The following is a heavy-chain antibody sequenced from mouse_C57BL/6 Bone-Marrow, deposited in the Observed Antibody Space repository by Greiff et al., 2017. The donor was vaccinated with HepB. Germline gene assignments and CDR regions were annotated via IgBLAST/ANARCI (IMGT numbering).Heavy chain of an antibody. CDR3: VRQGGTYWYFDV. V-gene: IGHV10-1*01. CDR2: IRSKSNNYAT. D-gene: IGHD4-1*01. CDR1: GFSFNTYA. Sequence: EVKLEESGGGLVQPKGSLKLSCAASGFSFNTYAMNWVRQAPGKGLEWVARIRSKSNNYATYYADSVKDRFTISRDDSESMLYLQMNNLKTEDTAMYYCVRQGGTYWYFDVWGTGTTVTVSS. J-gene: IGHJ1*03.